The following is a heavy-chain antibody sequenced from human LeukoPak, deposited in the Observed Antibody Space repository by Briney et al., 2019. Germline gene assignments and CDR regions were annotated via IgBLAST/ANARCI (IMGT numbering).Heavy chain of an antibody. CDR2: ISYLGDDQ. CDR1: GFTFSSYG. CDR3: AKDRSSGPHYYYGMDV. Sequence: PGGSLRLSCAASGFTFSSYGMHWVRQAPGKGREWVSVISYLGDDQFYAESVKGRFTISRDNSNKMVFLQMNSLRGEDTAVYYCAKDRSSGPHYYYGMDVWGRGTTVIVSS. V-gene: IGHV3-30*18. D-gene: IGHD6-25*01. J-gene: IGHJ6*02.